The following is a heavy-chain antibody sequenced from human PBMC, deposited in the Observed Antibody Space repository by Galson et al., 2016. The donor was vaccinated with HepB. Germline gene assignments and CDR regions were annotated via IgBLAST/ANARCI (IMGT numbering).Heavy chain of an antibody. J-gene: IGHJ5*02. V-gene: IGHV1-2*02. Sequence: SVKVSCKASQYNFTDYYIHWVRQAPGQGLEWMAWIKPNSGDTNYAQKFQGRITATRDTSVSTAYLEVNRLTSDDTALYYCAKGIAVVATWGGWFDPWGRGTQVTVSS. CDR1: QYNFTDYY. CDR2: IKPNSGDT. D-gene: IGHD3-16*01. CDR3: AKGIAVVATWGGWFDP.